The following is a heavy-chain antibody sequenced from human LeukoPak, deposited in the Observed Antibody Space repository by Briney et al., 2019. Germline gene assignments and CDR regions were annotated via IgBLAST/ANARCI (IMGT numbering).Heavy chain of an antibody. Sequence: SETLSLTCTVSGGSISSYYWSWIRQPPGKGLEWIGYIYYSGSTNYNPSLKSRVTISVDTSKNQLSLKLTSVTAADTAVYYCARHGGAAGGHWGQGTLVTVSS. CDR1: GGSISSYY. V-gene: IGHV4-59*08. D-gene: IGHD6-13*01. CDR2: IYYSGST. J-gene: IGHJ4*02. CDR3: ARHGGAAGGH.